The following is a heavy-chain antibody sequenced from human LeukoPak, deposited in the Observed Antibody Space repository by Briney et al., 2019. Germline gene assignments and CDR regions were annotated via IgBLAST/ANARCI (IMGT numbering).Heavy chain of an antibody. CDR3: AKVRGSYDILTGYFDY. Sequence: PGGSLRLSCAASGFTFSDSYMTWIRQAPGKGLECVSYITSSGSTIYYADSVKGRFTISRDNAKNSLFLQMNSLRVEDTAVYYCAKVRGSYDILTGYFDYWGQGTLVTVSS. CDR2: ITSSGSTI. CDR1: GFTFSDSY. V-gene: IGHV3-11*01. D-gene: IGHD3-9*01. J-gene: IGHJ4*02.